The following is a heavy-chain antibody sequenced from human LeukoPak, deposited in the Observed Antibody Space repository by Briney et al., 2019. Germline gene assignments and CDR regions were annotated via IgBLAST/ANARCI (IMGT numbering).Heavy chain of an antibody. Sequence: AASVKVSCKASGGTFSSYAISWVRQAPGQGLEWMGGIIPIFGTANYAQKFQGRVTITADESTSTAYMELSSLRSEDTAVYYCARAGYCSSTSCYTAEYFQHWGQGTLVTVSS. CDR3: ARAGYCSSTSCYTAEYFQH. CDR2: IIPIFGTA. V-gene: IGHV1-69*13. J-gene: IGHJ1*01. D-gene: IGHD2-2*02. CDR1: GGTFSSYA.